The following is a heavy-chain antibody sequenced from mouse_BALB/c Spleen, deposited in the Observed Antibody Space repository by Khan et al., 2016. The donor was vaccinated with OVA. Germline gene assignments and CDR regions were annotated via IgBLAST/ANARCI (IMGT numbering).Heavy chain of an antibody. CDR2: INYSGNT. CDR3: TRKDYYDYDPFPY. J-gene: IGHJ3*01. Sequence: VQLKQSGPGLVKPSQSLSLTCTVTGYSITSEYAWNWIRHFPGNKLEWMGYINYSGNTRYNPSLESRISITRDTSKNQFFLQLNSVTTEDTATYYCTRKDYYDYDPFPYWGQGTLVTVSA. V-gene: IGHV3-2*02. D-gene: IGHD2-4*01. CDR1: GYSITSEYA.